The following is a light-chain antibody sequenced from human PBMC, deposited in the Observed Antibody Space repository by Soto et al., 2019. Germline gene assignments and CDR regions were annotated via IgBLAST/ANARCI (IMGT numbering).Light chain of an antibody. Sequence: QSVLTQPASVSGSPGQSITISCTGTSSDIGKYDYVSWFQQQPAKAPKLIIFEVNSRPSGVSNRFSGSKSGSTASLTISGLQAEDEADYYCSSYTGHSINPVVFGGGTKLTVL. CDR2: EVN. CDR3: SSYTGHSINPVV. V-gene: IGLV2-14*01. CDR1: SSDIGKYDY. J-gene: IGLJ2*01.